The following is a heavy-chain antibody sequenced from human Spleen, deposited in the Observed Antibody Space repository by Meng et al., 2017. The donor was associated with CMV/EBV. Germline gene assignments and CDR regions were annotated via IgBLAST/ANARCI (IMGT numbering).Heavy chain of an antibody. CDR1: GGTFSSYA. V-gene: IGHV1-69*05. Sequence: SVKVSCKASGGTFSSYAISWVRQAPGHGLEWMGGIIPIFGTANYAQKFQGRVTITTDESTSTAYMELSSLRSEDTAAYYCVREGWGAVVVPAAIRGYYGMDVWGQGTTVTVSS. D-gene: IGHD2-2*01. J-gene: IGHJ6*02. CDR2: IIPIFGTA. CDR3: VREGWGAVVVPAAIRGYYGMDV.